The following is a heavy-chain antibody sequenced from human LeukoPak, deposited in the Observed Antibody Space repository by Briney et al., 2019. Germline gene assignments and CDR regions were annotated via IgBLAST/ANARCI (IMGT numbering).Heavy chain of an antibody. Sequence: GGSLRLSCAASGFSLSTSPMSWVRQAPGKGLEWVSGINSNSGDTPYADFAKGRFTISRDNSKNTLYLQMNSLRVEDTAVYYCARTDSGLNPFDLWGQGTLVTVFS. CDR1: GFSLSTSP. J-gene: IGHJ4*01. V-gene: IGHV3-23*01. CDR3: ARTDSGLNPFDL. CDR2: INSNSGDT. D-gene: IGHD1-14*01.